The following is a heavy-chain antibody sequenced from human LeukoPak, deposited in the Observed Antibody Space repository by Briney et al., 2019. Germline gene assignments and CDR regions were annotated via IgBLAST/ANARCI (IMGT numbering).Heavy chain of an antibody. J-gene: IGHJ4*02. CDR3: ATLKNFGDLNYFDY. V-gene: IGHV3-30*03. Sequence: PGRSLRLSCAASGFTFGSYGMHWVRQAPGKGLEWVAVISYDGSNKYYADSVKGRFTISRDNSKNTLYLQMNSLRAEDTAVYYCATLKNFGDLNYFDYWGKGTLVTVSS. CDR2: ISYDGSNK. D-gene: IGHD3-10*01. CDR1: GFTFGSYG.